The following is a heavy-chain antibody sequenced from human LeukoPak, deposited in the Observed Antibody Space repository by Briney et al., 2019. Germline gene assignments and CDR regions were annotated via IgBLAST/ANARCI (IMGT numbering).Heavy chain of an antibody. CDR3: ARRSDDYDSSAYYH. CDR2: VNPNSGNT. Sequence: EASVKVSCKTSGYTFTIYDLNWVRQATGQGLEWMGWVNPNSGNTGYAQKFQGRVTMTMDPSISTAYMELSSLRSEDTAVYYCARRSDDYDSSAYYHWGQGTLVTVSS. D-gene: IGHD3-22*01. J-gene: IGHJ4*02. CDR1: GYTFTIYD. V-gene: IGHV1-8*01.